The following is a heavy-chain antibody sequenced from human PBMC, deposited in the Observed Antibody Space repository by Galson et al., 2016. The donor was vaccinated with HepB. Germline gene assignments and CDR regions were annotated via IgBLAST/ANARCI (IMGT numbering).Heavy chain of an antibody. V-gene: IGHV3-30*03. CDR2: ISHDGSNK. CDR1: GFTLRTYG. D-gene: IGHD6-6*01. CDR3: ARDTEADRALLSYDYYYLDV. J-gene: IGHJ6*03. Sequence: SLRLSCAASGFTLRTYGMHWVRQAPGQGLEWVAVISHDGSNKYYADSVKGRFTISRDNSKNTLFLQMDSQRVEDTDEYYCARDTEADRALLSYDYYYLDVWGKGTTVTVSS.